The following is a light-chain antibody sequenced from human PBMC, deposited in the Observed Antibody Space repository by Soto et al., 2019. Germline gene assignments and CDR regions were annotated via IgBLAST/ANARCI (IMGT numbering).Light chain of an antibody. CDR2: DVN. CDR1: SSDVGRYNY. V-gene: IGLV2-14*03. J-gene: IGLJ1*01. Sequence: QSALTQPASVSGSPGQSITISCTGTSSDVGRYNYVSWYQQHPGKAPKLMIYDVNTRPSGVSNRFSGSKSDNTASLTISGLQAEDEADYYCSSFTASTTQVFGPGTKLTVL. CDR3: SSFTASTTQV.